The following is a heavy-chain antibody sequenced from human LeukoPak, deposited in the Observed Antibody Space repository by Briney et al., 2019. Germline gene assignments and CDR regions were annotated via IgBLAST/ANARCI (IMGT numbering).Heavy chain of an antibody. CDR1: GFTFSSYG. CDR3: AREGLWIAAAGYHYYYYYMDV. D-gene: IGHD6-13*01. V-gene: IGHV3-7*01. Sequence: GGSLRLSCAASGFTFSSYGMHWVRQAPGKGLEWVANIKQDGSEKYYVDSVKGRFTISRDNAKNSLYPQMNSLRAEDTAVYYCAREGLWIAAAGYHYYYYYMDVWGKGTTVTVSS. CDR2: IKQDGSEK. J-gene: IGHJ6*03.